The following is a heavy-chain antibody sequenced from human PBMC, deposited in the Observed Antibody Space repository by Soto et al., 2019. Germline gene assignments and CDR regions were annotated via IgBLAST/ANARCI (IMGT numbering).Heavy chain of an antibody. CDR2: IIPIFGTA. J-gene: IGHJ3*02. Sequence: SVKVSCKASGGTFSSYAISWVRQAPGQGLEWMGGIIPIFGTANYAQKFQGRVTITADESTSTAYMELSSLRSEDTAVYYCAREAPEYCGGDCSDAFDIWGQGTMVTVSS. CDR3: AREAPEYCGGDCSDAFDI. D-gene: IGHD2-21*02. V-gene: IGHV1-69*13. CDR1: GGTFSSYA.